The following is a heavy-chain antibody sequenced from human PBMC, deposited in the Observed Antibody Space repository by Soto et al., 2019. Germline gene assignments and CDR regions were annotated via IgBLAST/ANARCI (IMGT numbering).Heavy chain of an antibody. J-gene: IGHJ5*02. V-gene: IGHV4-30-2*01. CDR2: IYHSGST. Sequence: SLTCAVSGGSISSGGYSWTWIRQPPGKGLEWIGYIYHSGSTYYNPSLKSRVTISLDRSKNQFSLKLSSVTAADTAVYYCARDFHYYDSSGYQNWFDPWGQGTLVTVSS. D-gene: IGHD3-22*01. CDR1: GGSISSGGYS. CDR3: ARDFHYYDSSGYQNWFDP.